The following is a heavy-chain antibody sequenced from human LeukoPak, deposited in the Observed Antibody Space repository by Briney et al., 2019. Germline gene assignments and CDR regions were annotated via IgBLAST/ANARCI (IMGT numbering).Heavy chain of an antibody. D-gene: IGHD3-9*01. Sequence: GGSLRLSCSASGFTFSRYAMHWVRQAPGKGLEYVSAISSSGGSTYYADSVKGRFTISRDNSKDTLYLQMSSLRAEDTTVYYCVKSAGFDWLSPLDAFDIWGQGTLVTVSS. CDR1: GFTFSRYA. J-gene: IGHJ3*02. V-gene: IGHV3-64D*06. CDR3: VKSAGFDWLSPLDAFDI. CDR2: ISSSGGST.